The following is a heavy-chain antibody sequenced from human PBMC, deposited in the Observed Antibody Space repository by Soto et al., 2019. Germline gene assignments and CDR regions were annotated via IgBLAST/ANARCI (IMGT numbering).Heavy chain of an antibody. Sequence: ASVTPSCTASGYTLTRYTMNWARQAPGQRLEWMGWINPDNGNTKSSQKFQDKVIITRETSASTADMGLSILRSEDTAVYYCARGIATGQLDPWGQGTVVTV. CDR1: GYTLTRYT. CDR3: ARGIATGQLDP. CDR2: INPDNGNT. D-gene: IGHD2-15*01. V-gene: IGHV1-3*01. J-gene: IGHJ5*02.